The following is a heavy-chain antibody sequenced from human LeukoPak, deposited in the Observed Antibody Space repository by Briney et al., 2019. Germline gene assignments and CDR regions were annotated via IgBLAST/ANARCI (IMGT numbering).Heavy chain of an antibody. CDR2: ISNDGSNK. D-gene: IGHD3-3*01. Sequence: GGSLRLSCAASGFTFSSYGVHWVRQAPGKGLEWVAVISNDGSNKYYADSVKGRFTISRDNSKNTLYLQMNSLRAEDTAVYYCAKDRGSITIFGVVSNWFDPWGQGTLVTVSS. J-gene: IGHJ5*02. CDR3: AKDRGSITIFGVVSNWFDP. V-gene: IGHV3-30*18. CDR1: GFTFSSYG.